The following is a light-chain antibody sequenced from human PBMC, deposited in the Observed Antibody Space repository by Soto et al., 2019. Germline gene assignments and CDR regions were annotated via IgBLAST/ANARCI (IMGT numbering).Light chain of an antibody. V-gene: IGKV3-20*01. CDR1: QSVNSNY. J-gene: IGKJ5*01. CDR3: QQYRSSPIT. CDR2: GAS. Sequence: EIMLTQSPGTLSLSPVEIASLCFRASQSVNSNYLAWYQQKPGQAPRLLIHGASSRATGIPDRFSGSGSGTDFTLTISRLEPEDFAVYFCQQYRSSPITFGQGTRLEIK.